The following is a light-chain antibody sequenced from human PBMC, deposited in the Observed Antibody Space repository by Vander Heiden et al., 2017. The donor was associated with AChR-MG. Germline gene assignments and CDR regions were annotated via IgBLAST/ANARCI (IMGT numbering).Light chain of an antibody. CDR1: NIGTKS. V-gene: IGLV3-21*02. Sequence: SYVLTQPPSVSVAPGQTATITWGGNNIGTKSVYWYQQKPGQAPVLVVCDDSDRPSGIPERFSGSNSGNTATLTISRVEPGDEADYYCQVWDSTTDHVVFGGGTK. J-gene: IGLJ2*01. CDR2: DDS. CDR3: QVWDSTTDHVV.